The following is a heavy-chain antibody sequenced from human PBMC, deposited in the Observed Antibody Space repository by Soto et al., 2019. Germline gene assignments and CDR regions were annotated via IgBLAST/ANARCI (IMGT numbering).Heavy chain of an antibody. V-gene: IGHV3-53*01. J-gene: IGHJ6*02. D-gene: IGHD3-3*01. Sequence: EGSLRLSCAASGFTVSSNYMSWVRQAPGKGLEWVSVIYSGGGTYYADSVKGRFTISRDNSKNTLYLQMNSLRAEDTAVYYCARVGGYDFWSGYHYYGMDVWGQGTTVTVSS. CDR3: ARVGGYDFWSGYHYYGMDV. CDR2: IYSGGGT. CDR1: GFTVSSNY.